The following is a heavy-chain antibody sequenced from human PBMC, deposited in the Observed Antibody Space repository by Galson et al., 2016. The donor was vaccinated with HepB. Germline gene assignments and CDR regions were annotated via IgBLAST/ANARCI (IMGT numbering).Heavy chain of an antibody. CDR3: AKGWSGPDS. CDR1: RFTFDNYG. J-gene: IGHJ4*02. Sequence: SLRLSCAASRFTFDNYGMTWVRQAPGQGLEWVSAISSTSHSTYYADSVKGRFTISRDNAKNTLFLQMDSLKIDDTAVYYCAKGWSGPDSWGQGTLVTVSS. D-gene: IGHD3-3*01. CDR2: ISSTSHST. V-gene: IGHV3-23*01.